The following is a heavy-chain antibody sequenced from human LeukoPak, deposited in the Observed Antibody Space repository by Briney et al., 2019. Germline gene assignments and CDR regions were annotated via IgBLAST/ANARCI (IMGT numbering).Heavy chain of an antibody. Sequence: GGSLRLSCAASGFTFSSYAMHWVRQAPGKGLEWVAVISYDGSNKYYADSVKGRFTISRDNSKNMLYLQMNSLRAEDTAVYYCARDGTTYYDILTGYYTGPPFDYWGQGTLVTVSS. CDR1: GFTFSSYA. J-gene: IGHJ4*02. CDR3: ARDGTTYYDILTGYYTGPPFDY. V-gene: IGHV3-30*04. CDR2: ISYDGSNK. D-gene: IGHD3-9*01.